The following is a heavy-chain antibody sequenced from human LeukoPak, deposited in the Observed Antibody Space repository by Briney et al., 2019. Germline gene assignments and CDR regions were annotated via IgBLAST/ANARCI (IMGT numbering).Heavy chain of an antibody. Sequence: SSVKVSCKPSVCTFSRYVISWVRQAAGQGGEGMGGIIPIFGTAKQAQNFQGRVTNTTDESTSTAYLELSSRECGSPALYFCSRDRSLSNWFDPWGQGTLVTVSS. CDR1: VCTFSRYV. CDR3: SRDRSLSNWFDP. CDR2: IIPIFGTA. V-gene: IGHV1-69*05. D-gene: IGHD2/OR15-2a*01. J-gene: IGHJ5*02.